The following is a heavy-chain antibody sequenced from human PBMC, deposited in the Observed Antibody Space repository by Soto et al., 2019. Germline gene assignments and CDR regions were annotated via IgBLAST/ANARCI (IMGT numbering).Heavy chain of an antibody. CDR2: IRTSGSTI. J-gene: IGHJ4*02. V-gene: IGHV3-11*01. CDR3: ARVCPPLDY. CDR1: GFTFSDYY. Sequence: QVQLVESGGGLVKPGGSLRLSCAASGFTFSDYYMSWIRQAPGKGLEWVSNIRTSGSTINYADSVKGRFTISRDNAKNPLYLQMNSLGAEATAVYYCARVCPPLDYWGQGTLVTVSS.